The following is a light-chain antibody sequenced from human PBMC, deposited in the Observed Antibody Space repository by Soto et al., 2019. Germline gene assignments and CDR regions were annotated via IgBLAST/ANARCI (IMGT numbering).Light chain of an antibody. CDR3: QQYNTWRLT. CDR2: DAS. J-gene: IGKJ3*01. Sequence: ETVMTQSPATLSVSPGERPTLSCRASQSVSSNLAWYQQKPGQAPRLLIYDASTRATGIPARFSGSGSGTEFTLTISSLQSEDFAVYYCQQYNTWRLTFGPGTKVDIK. V-gene: IGKV3-15*01. CDR1: QSVSSN.